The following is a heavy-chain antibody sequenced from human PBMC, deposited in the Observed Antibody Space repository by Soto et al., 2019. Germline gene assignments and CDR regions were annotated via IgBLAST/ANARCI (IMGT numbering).Heavy chain of an antibody. D-gene: IGHD3-3*01. V-gene: IGHV3-30*18. CDR3: AKDVPPEIDDFWHGMDV. J-gene: IGHJ6*02. CDR1: GFTFSNYG. CDR2: ISYGGTRK. Sequence: QVQLVESGGGVVQPGGSLRLSCGASGFTFSNYGMYWVRQAPGKGLEWVAVISYGGTRKYYADSVKGRFTISRDNSKNTLYLQMSSLRAEDTAVYFCAKDVPPEIDDFWHGMDVWGQGTTVTVSS.